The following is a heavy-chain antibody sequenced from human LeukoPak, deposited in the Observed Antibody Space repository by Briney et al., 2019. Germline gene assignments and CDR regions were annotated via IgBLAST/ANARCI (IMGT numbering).Heavy chain of an antibody. CDR2: IIPILGIA. J-gene: IGHJ5*02. Sequence: SVKVSCKASGGTFSSYAISWVRQAPGQGLERMGRIIPILGIANYAQKFKGRVTITADKSTSTAYMELSSLRSEDTAVYYCARASDDYGDYELDPWGQGTLVTVSS. D-gene: IGHD4-17*01. CDR3: ARASDDYGDYELDP. CDR1: GGTFSSYA. V-gene: IGHV1-69*04.